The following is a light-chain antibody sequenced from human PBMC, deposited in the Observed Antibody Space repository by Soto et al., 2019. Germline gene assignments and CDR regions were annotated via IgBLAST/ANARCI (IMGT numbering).Light chain of an antibody. CDR3: QQSNNWPRAT. CDR2: RTS. V-gene: IGKV3-15*01. Sequence: EILMTQSPATLSVSAGEIAALSCGASQSISSNLAWYQQKAGQAPRLLTFRTSSRATGFPARFSGSGSGTEFNLTISSLQSEDFGVYYCQQSNNWPRATFGEGTKVDIK. CDR1: QSISSN. J-gene: IGKJ4*01.